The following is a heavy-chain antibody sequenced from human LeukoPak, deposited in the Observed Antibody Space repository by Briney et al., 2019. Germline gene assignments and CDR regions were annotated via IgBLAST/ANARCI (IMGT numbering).Heavy chain of an antibody. D-gene: IGHD3-3*01. V-gene: IGHV3-30*02. J-gene: IGHJ3*02. CDR3: AKDGEWTFDI. CDR2: IGHDGSNK. Sequence: GGSLRLSCVASGFSFSTSGMHWVRQAPGRGLEWVAFIGHDGSNKFYADSVKGRFTISGDNSKNTAYLQMNSLRVEDTAVYYCAKDGEWTFDIWGQGTMVTVSS. CDR1: GFSFSTSG.